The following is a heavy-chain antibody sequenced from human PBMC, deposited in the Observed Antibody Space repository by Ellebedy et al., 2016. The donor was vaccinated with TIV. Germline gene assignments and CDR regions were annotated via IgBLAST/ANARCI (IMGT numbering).Heavy chain of an antibody. CDR1: GFTFSNYW. CDR3: ARDQWLGRAYYFDY. D-gene: IGHD6-19*01. Sequence: WGSLRLSCAASGFTFSNYWMTWVRQAPGKGLEWVANIKQDGSERYYVDSVKGRFAISRDNAKNSLYLQMNSLGDEDTAVYYCARDQWLGRAYYFDYWGQGTLVTVSS. J-gene: IGHJ4*02. CDR2: IKQDGSER. V-gene: IGHV3-7*01.